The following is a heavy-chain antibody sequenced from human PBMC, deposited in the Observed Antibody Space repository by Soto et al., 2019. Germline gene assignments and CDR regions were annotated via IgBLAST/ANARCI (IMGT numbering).Heavy chain of an antibody. J-gene: IGHJ4*02. CDR1: GGSISSGDDY. Sequence: SETLSLTSTVSGGSISSGDDYWSWIRQPPGKGLEWIGYIYYSGSTYYNPSLKSRVTISVDTSKNQFSLKLSSVTAADTAVYYCARASMGGDLYYYDSSGGWYFDYWGQGTLVTVSS. V-gene: IGHV4-30-4*01. CDR2: IYYSGST. CDR3: ARASMGGDLYYYDSSGGWYFDY. D-gene: IGHD3-22*01.